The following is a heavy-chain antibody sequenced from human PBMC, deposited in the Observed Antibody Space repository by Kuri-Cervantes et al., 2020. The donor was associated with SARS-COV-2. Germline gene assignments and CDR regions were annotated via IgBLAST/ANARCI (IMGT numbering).Heavy chain of an antibody. J-gene: IGHJ6*02. CDR3: AKGSYSSPLDYYYGMDV. Sequence: ETLSLTCAASGFTFSSYAMSWVRQAPGKGLEWVSAISGSGGSTYYADSVKGRFTISRDNSKNTLYLQMNSLRAEDTAVYYCAKGSYSSPLDYYYGMDVWGQGTTVTVSS. CDR2: ISGSGGST. D-gene: IGHD6-13*01. CDR1: GFTFSSYA. V-gene: IGHV3-23*01.